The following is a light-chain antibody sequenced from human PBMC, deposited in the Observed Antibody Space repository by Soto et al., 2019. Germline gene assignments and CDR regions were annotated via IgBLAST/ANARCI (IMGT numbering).Light chain of an antibody. CDR2: DAA. V-gene: IGKV1-5*01. J-gene: IGKJ1*01. Sequence: DIQMTQSPSTLSASVGDRVTITCRASPSISSRLAWYQHKPGKAPNLLIYDAARLESGVPSRFSGSGSGTEFTLTISCLRPDDFATYYCKQYNSYLWTFGQGTRVDIK. CDR3: KQYNSYLWT. CDR1: PSISSR.